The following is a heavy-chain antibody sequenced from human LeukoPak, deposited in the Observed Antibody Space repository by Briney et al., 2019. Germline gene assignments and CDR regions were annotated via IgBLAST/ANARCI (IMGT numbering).Heavy chain of an antibody. CDR1: GFTFDDYA. J-gene: IGHJ4*02. Sequence: GGSLRLSCAASGFTFDDYAMHWVRQAPGKGLEWVSGISWNSGSIGYADSVKGRFTISRDNAKNSLYLQMNSLRAEDTALYYCAKDKLPMVRAVEIDDWGQETLATVSS. D-gene: IGHD3-10*01. V-gene: IGHV3-9*01. CDR3: AKDKLPMVRAVEIDD. CDR2: ISWNSGSI.